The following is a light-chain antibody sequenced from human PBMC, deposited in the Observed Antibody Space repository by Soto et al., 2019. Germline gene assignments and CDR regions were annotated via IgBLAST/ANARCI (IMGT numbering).Light chain of an antibody. CDR1: QSVRKW. CDR2: AAS. CDR3: QQANSWFAFT. Sequence: DIQLTQSPSSVSASVGDSVTITCRASQSVRKWLAWYKQKPEQAPELLIYAASTLQTGIPSRFSGNGSGTAFTLTISCLQPADVATDYCQQANSWFAFTFGGGTKVEI. V-gene: IGKV1-12*01. J-gene: IGKJ4*01.